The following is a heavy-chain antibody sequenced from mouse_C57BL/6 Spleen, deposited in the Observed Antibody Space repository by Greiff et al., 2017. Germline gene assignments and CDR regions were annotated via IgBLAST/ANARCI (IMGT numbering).Heavy chain of an antibody. Sequence: EVQLQQSGTVLARPGASVKMSCKTSGYTFTSYWMHWVKQRPGQGLEWIGAIYPGNSDTSYNQKFKGKAKLTAVTSASTAYMELSSLTNEDSAVYYCTRGDGYSPYAMGYWGQGTSVTVSS. D-gene: IGHD2-3*01. J-gene: IGHJ4*01. V-gene: IGHV1-5*01. CDR3: TRGDGYSPYAMGY. CDR2: IYPGNSDT. CDR1: GYTFTSYW.